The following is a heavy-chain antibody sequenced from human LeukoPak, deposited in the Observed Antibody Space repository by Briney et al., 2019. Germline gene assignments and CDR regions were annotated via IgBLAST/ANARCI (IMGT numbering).Heavy chain of an antibody. J-gene: IGHJ4*02. CDR1: GGSFSGYY. CDR2: IFYSGST. Sequence: PSETLSLTCAVYGGSFSGYYWSWIRQPPGKGLEWIGYIFYSGSTNHNPSLKSRVTISVDTSKIQLSLRLTSVTAADTAVYYCARGQRKYYYDSSGYSTAYYFDYWGQGTLVTVSS. D-gene: IGHD3-22*01. CDR3: ARGQRKYYYDSSGYSTAYYFDY. V-gene: IGHV4-59*01.